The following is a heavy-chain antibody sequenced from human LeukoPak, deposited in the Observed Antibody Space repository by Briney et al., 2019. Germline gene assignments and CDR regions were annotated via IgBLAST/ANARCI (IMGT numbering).Heavy chain of an antibody. V-gene: IGHV3-48*03. CDR1: GFTFGSYE. J-gene: IGHJ4*02. CDR3: ARVKQQLVAPDY. CDR2: ISSSGSII. D-gene: IGHD6-13*01. Sequence: GGSLRLSCAASGFTFGSYEMNWVRQAPGKGLEWVSYISSSGSIIYYGDSVKGRFTISRDNAKNSLYLQMNSLRAEDTAVYYCARVKQQLVAPDYWGQGTLVTVSS.